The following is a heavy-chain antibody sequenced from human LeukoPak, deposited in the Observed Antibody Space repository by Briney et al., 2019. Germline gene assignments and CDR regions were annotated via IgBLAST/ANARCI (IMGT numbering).Heavy chain of an antibody. J-gene: IGHJ4*02. Sequence: PSQTLSLTCAGSGGSISSSKWWSWVRPPPGKGLEWIGVIYHSGSTNYNPSLKSRVTISVDTSKNHFSLKLSSVTAADTAVYYCARGGGTGYTFDYWGQGTLVTVSS. CDR2: IYHSGST. V-gene: IGHV4-4*02. D-gene: IGHD5-24*01. CDR1: GGSISSSKW. CDR3: ARGGGTGYTFDY.